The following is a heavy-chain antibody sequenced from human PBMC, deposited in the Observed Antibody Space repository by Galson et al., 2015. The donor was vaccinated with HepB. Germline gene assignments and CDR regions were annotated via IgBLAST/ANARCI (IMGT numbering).Heavy chain of an antibody. Sequence: SLRLSCAASGFTFSSYSMNWVRQAPGKGLEWVSSISSSSSYIYYADSVKGRFTISRDNAKNSLYLQMNSLRAEDTAVYYCASLRYDSSGYSCWGQGTLVTVSS. J-gene: IGHJ4*02. CDR3: ASLRYDSSGYSC. V-gene: IGHV3-21*01. D-gene: IGHD3-22*01. CDR2: ISSSSSYI. CDR1: GFTFSSYS.